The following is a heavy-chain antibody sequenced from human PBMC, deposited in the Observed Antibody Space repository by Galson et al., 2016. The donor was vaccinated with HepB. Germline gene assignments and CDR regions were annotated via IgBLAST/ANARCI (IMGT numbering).Heavy chain of an antibody. CDR2: INLSGGTT. D-gene: IGHD6-19*01. V-gene: IGHV1-46*04. CDR1: GYTFTSFY. Sequence: SVKVSCKASGYTFTSFYMHWVRQAPGQGLEWMGIINLSGGTTNNAQKLQGRVTMTRDTSTSTVYMELNSLRSDDTAVDDCARDRSGWHNVDPGGQGTLVTVS. J-gene: IGHJ5*02. CDR3: ARDRSGWHNVDP.